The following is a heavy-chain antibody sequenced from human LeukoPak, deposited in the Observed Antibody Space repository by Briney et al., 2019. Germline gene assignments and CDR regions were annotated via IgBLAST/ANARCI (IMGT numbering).Heavy chain of an antibody. Sequence: GASVKVSCKASGYTFTGYYMHWVRQAPGQGLEWMGWINPNSGGTNYAQKFQGRVTMTRDMSTSTVYMELSSLRSEDTAVYYCARASYYYDSSGPYFDYWGQGTLVTVSS. V-gene: IGHV1-2*02. CDR3: ARASYYYDSSGPYFDY. CDR2: INPNSGGT. D-gene: IGHD3-22*01. J-gene: IGHJ4*02. CDR1: GYTFTGYY.